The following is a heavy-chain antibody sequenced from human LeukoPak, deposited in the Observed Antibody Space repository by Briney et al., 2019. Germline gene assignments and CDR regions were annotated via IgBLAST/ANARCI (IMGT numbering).Heavy chain of an antibody. CDR1: GGTFSSYA. Sequence: ASVNVSCKASGGTFSSYAISWVRQAPGQGLEWMGGIIPIFGTANYAQKFQGRVTITADKSTSTAYMELSSLRSEDTAVYYCARDESGSYSFDYWGQGTLVTVSS. CDR3: ARDESGSYSFDY. CDR2: IIPIFGTA. J-gene: IGHJ4*02. V-gene: IGHV1-69*06. D-gene: IGHD1-26*01.